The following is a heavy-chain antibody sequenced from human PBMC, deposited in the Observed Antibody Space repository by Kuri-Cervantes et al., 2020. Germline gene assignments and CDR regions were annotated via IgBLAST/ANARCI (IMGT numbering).Heavy chain of an antibody. J-gene: IGHJ5*02. D-gene: IGHD2-15*01. Sequence: ASVKVPCKASGYTFTSYDINWVRQATGQGLEWMGWMNPNSGNTGYAQKFQGRVTMTRNTSISTAYMELSSLRSEDTAVYYCARGRIVATCRRGGSCPTASWFDPWGQGTLVTVSS. V-gene: IGHV1-8*01. CDR3: ARGRIVATCRRGGSCPTASWFDP. CDR2: MNPNSGNT. CDR1: GYTFTSYD.